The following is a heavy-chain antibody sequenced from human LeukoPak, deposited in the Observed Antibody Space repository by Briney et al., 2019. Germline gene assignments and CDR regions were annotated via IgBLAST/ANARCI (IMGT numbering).Heavy chain of an antibody. Sequence: PGGSLRLSCAASGFTFSSYWMHWVRQAPGKGLEWVSRINSDGSSTSYADSVKGRFTISRDNSKNRLYLQMNSLRAEDTAVFYCANGRWRGAGATFGDYWGQGTLVTVSS. D-gene: IGHD3-16*01. CDR2: INSDGSST. CDR3: ANGRWRGAGATFGDY. V-gene: IGHV3-74*01. J-gene: IGHJ4*02. CDR1: GFTFSSYW.